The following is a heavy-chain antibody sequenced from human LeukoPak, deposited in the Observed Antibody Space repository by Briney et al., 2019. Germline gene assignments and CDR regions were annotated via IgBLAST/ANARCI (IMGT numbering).Heavy chain of an antibody. CDR3: ASRVLSMGHFDY. Sequence: PSETLSLTCTVSSGSISSGGYFWSWIRQHPGKGLEWIGYIYYSGSTYYNPSLKSRVIISVDTSKNQFSLKLSSVTAADTAVYYCASRVLSMGHFDYWGQGTLVTVSS. CDR2: IYYSGST. CDR1: SGSISSGGYF. J-gene: IGHJ4*02. V-gene: IGHV4-31*03. D-gene: IGHD2/OR15-2a*01.